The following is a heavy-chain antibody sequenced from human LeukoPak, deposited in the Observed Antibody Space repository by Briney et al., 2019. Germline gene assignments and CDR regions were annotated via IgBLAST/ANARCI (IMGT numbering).Heavy chain of an antibody. J-gene: IGHJ6*02. V-gene: IGHV3-33*01. CDR1: GFTFSNHG. Sequence: GGSLRLSCAAAGFTFSNHGMHCVRQAPGKGLEWVAVIRYDGSYEYYADSVKGRFIIFRDSSKNMLHLNMSSLRVEDTAVYYCARDLQDHFDWILSTGVESGLDVWGQGTRVTVSS. CDR2: IRYDGSYE. D-gene: IGHD3-9*01. CDR3: ARDLQDHFDWILSTGVESGLDV.